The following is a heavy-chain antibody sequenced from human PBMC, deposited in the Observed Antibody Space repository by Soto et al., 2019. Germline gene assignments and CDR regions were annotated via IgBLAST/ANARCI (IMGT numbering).Heavy chain of an antibody. J-gene: IGHJ4*02. Sequence: ASVKVSCKASGYTFTSYAMHWVRQAPGQRLEWMGWINAGNGNTKYSQKFQGRVTITRDTSASTAYMELSSLRSEDMAVYYCARDASYDYVWGSYPYFDYWGQGTLVTVSS. D-gene: IGHD3-16*01. CDR1: GYTFTSYA. CDR3: ARDASYDYVWGSYPYFDY. CDR2: INAGNGNT. V-gene: IGHV1-3*01.